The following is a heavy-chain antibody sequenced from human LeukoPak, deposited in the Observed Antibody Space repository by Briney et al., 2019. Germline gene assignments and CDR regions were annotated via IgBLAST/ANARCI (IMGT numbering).Heavy chain of an antibody. J-gene: IGHJ6*03. V-gene: IGHV1-18*01. Sequence: ASVKVSCKASGYTFTSYGISWVRQAPGQGLEWMGWISAYNGNTNYAQKLQGRVTMTTDTSTSTAYMELRSLRSDDTAVYYCASIAAAGTLSSRYYYYMDVWGKGTTVTVSS. CDR1: GYTFTSYG. CDR3: ASIAAAGTLSSRYYYYMDV. CDR2: ISAYNGNT. D-gene: IGHD6-13*01.